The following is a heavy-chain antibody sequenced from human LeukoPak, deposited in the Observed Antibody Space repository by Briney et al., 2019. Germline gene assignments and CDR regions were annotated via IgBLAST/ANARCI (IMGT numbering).Heavy chain of an antibody. V-gene: IGHV1-24*01. CDR1: GYTLTELS. D-gene: IGHD3-22*01. Sequence: GASVKVSCKVSGYTLTELSMHWVRQAPGKGLEWMGGFDPEDGETIYAQKFQGRVTMTRNTSISTAYMELSSLRSEDTAVYYCARGPIVYDSSGYYQPPYYYYYMDVWGKGTTVTISS. J-gene: IGHJ6*03. CDR3: ARGPIVYDSSGYYQPPYYYYYMDV. CDR2: FDPEDGET.